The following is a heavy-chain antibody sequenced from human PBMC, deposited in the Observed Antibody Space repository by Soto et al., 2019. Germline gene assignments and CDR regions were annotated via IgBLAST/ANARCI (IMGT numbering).Heavy chain of an antibody. Sequence: QVQLVESGGGVVQPGRSLRLSCAASGFTFGSHGMHWVRQAPGKGLEWVAVIWHDGSNKYYADSVKGRFTISRDNSKNTLYLEMNSLRAEDTAVYYCATVASCYDSLDVFDIWGQGTMVTVSS. V-gene: IGHV3-33*01. CDR3: ATVASCYDSLDVFDI. CDR2: IWHDGSNK. CDR1: GFTFGSHG. D-gene: IGHD5-12*01. J-gene: IGHJ3*02.